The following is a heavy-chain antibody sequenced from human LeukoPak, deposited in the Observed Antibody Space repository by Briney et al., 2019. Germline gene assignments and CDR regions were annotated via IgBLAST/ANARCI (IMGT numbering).Heavy chain of an antibody. J-gene: IGHJ4*02. D-gene: IGHD2-2*01. Sequence: GGSLRLSCAASEFSVGSNYMTWVRQAPGKGLEWVSLIYSGGSTYYADSVKGRFTISRDNSKNTLFLQMNSLRPEDTAVYYCARDLKTAMDYFDYWGQGALVTVSS. CDR1: EFSVGSNY. CDR2: IYSGGST. V-gene: IGHV3-66*02. CDR3: ARDLKTAMDYFDY.